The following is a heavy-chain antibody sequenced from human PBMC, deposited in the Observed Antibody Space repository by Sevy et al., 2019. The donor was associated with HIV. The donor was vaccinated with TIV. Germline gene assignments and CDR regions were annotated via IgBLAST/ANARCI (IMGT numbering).Heavy chain of an antibody. V-gene: IGHV3-7*01. Sequence: GGSLRLSCAASGFTFSSYWMSWVRQAPGKGLEWVANIKQDGSEKYYVDSVKGRFTISRDNAKNSLYLQMNSLRAEDTAVYYCARSSSGYYYNDYGMDVWGQGTTVTVSS. CDR2: IKQDGSEK. J-gene: IGHJ6*02. D-gene: IGHD3-22*01. CDR3: ARSSSGYYYNDYGMDV. CDR1: GFTFSSYW.